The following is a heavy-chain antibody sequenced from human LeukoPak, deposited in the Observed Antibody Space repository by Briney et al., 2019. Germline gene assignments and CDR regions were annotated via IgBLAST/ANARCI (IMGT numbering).Heavy chain of an antibody. V-gene: IGHV3-15*01. Sequence: GGSLRLSCAASGITFSNAWMGWVRQAPGEGPGWGGRIKNKTDGATIDYAAPVKGRFTISRDDSKNTLYLQMNSLRTEDTAVYYCTTSGYSSGWPPASYFDLWGRGTLVTVSS. CDR2: IKNKTDGATI. D-gene: IGHD6-19*01. J-gene: IGHJ2*01. CDR3: TTSGYSSGWPPASYFDL. CDR1: GITFSNAW.